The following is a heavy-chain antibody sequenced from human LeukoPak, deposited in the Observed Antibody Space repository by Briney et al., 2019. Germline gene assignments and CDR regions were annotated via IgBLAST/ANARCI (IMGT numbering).Heavy chain of an antibody. J-gene: IGHJ6*03. CDR1: GGTFSSYA. D-gene: IGHD3-10*01. CDR3: ARGVTMVRGVYYYYYMDV. Sequence: GASVKVSCKASGGTFSSYAISWVRQAPGQGLEWMGGIIPIFGTANYAQKLQGRVTITADESTSTAYMELSSLRSEDTAVYYCARGVTMVRGVYYYYYMDVWGKGTTVTVSS. V-gene: IGHV1-69*13. CDR2: IIPIFGTA.